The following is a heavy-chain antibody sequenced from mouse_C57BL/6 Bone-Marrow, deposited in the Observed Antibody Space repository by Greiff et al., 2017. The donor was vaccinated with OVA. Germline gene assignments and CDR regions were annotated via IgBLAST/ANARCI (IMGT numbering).Heavy chain of an antibody. CDR3: TSYGNFDY. CDR2: IDPENGDT. V-gene: IGHV14-4*01. D-gene: IGHD2-1*01. CDR1: GFNFHDDS. J-gene: IGHJ2*01. Sequence: ELQLQPSGAELVRPVASVKLSFPASGFNFHDDSMHWFLPMPVHGLALIGWIDPENGDTEYASKFQGKATITADTSSNTAYLQLSSLTSEDTAVYYCTSYGNFDYWGQGTTLTVSS.